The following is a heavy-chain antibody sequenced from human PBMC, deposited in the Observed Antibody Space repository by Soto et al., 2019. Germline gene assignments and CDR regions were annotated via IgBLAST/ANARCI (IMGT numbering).Heavy chain of an antibody. Sequence: GGSLRLSCAASGFTFSNAWMSWVRQAPGKGLEWVGRIKSKTDGGTTDYAAPVKGRFTISRDDSKNTLYLQMNSLKTEDTAVYYCTTDYLRGPYGDYYFDYWGQGTLVTVSS. CDR1: GFTFSNAW. J-gene: IGHJ4*02. D-gene: IGHD4-17*01. V-gene: IGHV3-15*01. CDR2: IKSKTDGGTT. CDR3: TTDYLRGPYGDYYFDY.